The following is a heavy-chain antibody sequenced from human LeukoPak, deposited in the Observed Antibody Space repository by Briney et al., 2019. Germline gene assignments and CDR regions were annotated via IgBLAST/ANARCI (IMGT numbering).Heavy chain of an antibody. D-gene: IGHD3-16*02. Sequence: GESLKISCKGSGYSFTSYWIGWVRQMPGKGLEWMGIIYPGDSDTRYSPSFQGQVTISADKSISTAYLQWNSLKASDTAMCYCSRGSRYLVKERYFDYWGRGTLVTVSS. V-gene: IGHV5-51*01. J-gene: IGHJ4*02. CDR2: IYPGDSDT. CDR1: GYSFTSYW. CDR3: SRGSRYLVKERYFDY.